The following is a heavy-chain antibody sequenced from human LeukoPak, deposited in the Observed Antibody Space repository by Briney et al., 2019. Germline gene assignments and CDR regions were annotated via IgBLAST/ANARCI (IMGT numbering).Heavy chain of an antibody. CDR1: GYIFTDYY. D-gene: IGHD2-2*01. J-gene: IGHJ4*02. V-gene: IGHV1/OR15-1*01. CDR3: ARAGICTSCYVVGPID. Sequence: ASVKVSCKASGYIFTDYYMHWVRQAPGQKLGWMGRINPNSGGTNYAQKFQGRVTMTRDTSISTAYTELSSLRSEDTATYYCARAGICTSCYVVGPIDWGQGTLVTVSS. CDR2: INPNSGGT.